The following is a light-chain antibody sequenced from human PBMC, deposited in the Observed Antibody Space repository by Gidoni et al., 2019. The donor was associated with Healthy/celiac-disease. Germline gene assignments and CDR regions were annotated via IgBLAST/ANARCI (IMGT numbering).Light chain of an antibody. CDR1: QSISSY. J-gene: IGKJ1*01. V-gene: IGKV1-39*01. CDR3: QQSYSTPWWT. CDR2: AAS. Sequence: DIQMTQSPSSLSASVGDRVTITCRASQSISSYLNRYQQKPGKAPKLLIYAASSLQSGVPSRFSGSGSGTDFTSTSSSLQPEDFATYYCQQSYSTPWWTFGQGTKVEIK.